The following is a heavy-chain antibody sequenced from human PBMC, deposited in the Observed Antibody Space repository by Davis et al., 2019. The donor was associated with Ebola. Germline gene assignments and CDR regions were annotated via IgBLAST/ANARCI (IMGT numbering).Heavy chain of an antibody. CDR2: ISSDSDYI. V-gene: IGHV3-21*04. Sequence: GESLKISCAASGFNFYNYAMSWVRQAPGKGLEWVSSISSDSDYIYYADSAKGRFTISRDNAKNSLYLQMNSLRAEDTAQYYCAMRAVGAAGYYQFYYGLDVWGRGTTVTVSS. CDR1: GFNFYNYA. D-gene: IGHD1-26*01. J-gene: IGHJ6*02. CDR3: AMRAVGAAGYYQFYYGLDV.